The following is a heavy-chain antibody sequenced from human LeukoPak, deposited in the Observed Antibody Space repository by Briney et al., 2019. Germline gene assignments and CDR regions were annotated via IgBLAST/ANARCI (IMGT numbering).Heavy chain of an antibody. CDR1: GGSISSSSYY. V-gene: IGHV4-39*02. CDR3: AREPVHYYDSSGYYYGEDY. J-gene: IGHJ4*02. D-gene: IGHD3-22*01. Sequence: SETLSHSRTVSGGSISSSSYYWGWIRQPPGKGLEWIGSIYYSGSTYYNPSLKSRVTISIDTSKNQFSLKLSSVTAADTAVYYCAREPVHYYDSSGYYYGEDYWGQGTMVTVSS. CDR2: IYYSGST.